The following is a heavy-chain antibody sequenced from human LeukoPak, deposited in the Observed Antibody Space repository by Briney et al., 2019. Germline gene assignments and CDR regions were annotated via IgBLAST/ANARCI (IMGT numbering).Heavy chain of an antibody. CDR2: ISSSSNYI. Sequence: GGSLRLSCAASGFTFSSYSMNWVRQAPGKGLEWVSSISSSSNYIYYADSVRGRFTISRDNAKKSLYLQMNSLRAEDTAVYYCARDCMIYPPGWFDPWGQGTLVTVSS. D-gene: IGHD3/OR15-3a*01. J-gene: IGHJ5*02. V-gene: IGHV3-21*01. CDR3: ARDCMIYPPGWFDP. CDR1: GFTFSSYS.